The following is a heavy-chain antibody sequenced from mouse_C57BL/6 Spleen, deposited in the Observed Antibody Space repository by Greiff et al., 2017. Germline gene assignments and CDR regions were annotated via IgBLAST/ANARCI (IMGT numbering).Heavy chain of an antibody. V-gene: IGHV10-1*01. CDR2: ISSKSNHDAT. CDR1: GFRFNTYA. Sequence: DVQLQESGGGLVQPKGSLKLSCAASGFRFNTYAMNWVRQAPGKGLEWVARISSKSNHDATYYADSVKDRFTISRYDAESMLYLQMNNLKTDDTAMYYCERQDLHLYYCDYWGQGTTLTVSA. CDR3: ERQDLHLYYCDY. J-gene: IGHJ2*01.